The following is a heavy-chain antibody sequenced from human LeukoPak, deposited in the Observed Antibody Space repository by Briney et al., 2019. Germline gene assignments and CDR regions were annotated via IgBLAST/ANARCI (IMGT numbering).Heavy chain of an antibody. CDR3: VREIRWLVGDWFDP. CDR1: GHTFINYA. CDR2: ITTYNGDT. Sequence: ASVKVSCKASGHTFINYAISWVRHAPGQGLEWMGGITTYNGDTQYAQRLQGRVTMTTDTSTATAYMELRSLEYDDTAVYYCVREIRWLVGDWFDPWGQGTPVIVSS. D-gene: IGHD6-19*01. V-gene: IGHV1-18*01. J-gene: IGHJ5*02.